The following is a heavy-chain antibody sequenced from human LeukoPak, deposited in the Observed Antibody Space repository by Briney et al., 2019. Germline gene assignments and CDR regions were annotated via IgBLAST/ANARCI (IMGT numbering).Heavy chain of an antibody. CDR2: INWNGGST. CDR3: ARDDYDSSGLDDAFDI. J-gene: IGHJ3*02. V-gene: IGHV3-20*04. Sequence: GGSLRLSCAASGFTFDDYGMSWVRQAPGKGLEWVSGINWNGGSTGYADSAKGRFTISRDNAKNSLYLQMNSLRAEDTALYYCARDDYDSSGLDDAFDIWGQGTMVTVSS. D-gene: IGHD3-22*01. CDR1: GFTFDDYG.